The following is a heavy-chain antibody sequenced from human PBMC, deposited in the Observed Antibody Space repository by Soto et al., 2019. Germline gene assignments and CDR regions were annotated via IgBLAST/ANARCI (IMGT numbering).Heavy chain of an antibody. CDR2: INPYSGVT. J-gene: IGHJ6*02. V-gene: IGHV1-2*02. CDR1: GYSFTGYY. CDR3: ARDPGDIVVVVAKKENDV. D-gene: IGHD2-15*01. Sequence: ASVKVSCKASGYSFTGYYMHWVRQAPGQGLEWMGWINPYSGVTNYAQKFQGRVTMTRDTSITTVYMELSSLRSDDTAIYYCARDPGDIVVVVAKKENDVWGQGTTVTVSS.